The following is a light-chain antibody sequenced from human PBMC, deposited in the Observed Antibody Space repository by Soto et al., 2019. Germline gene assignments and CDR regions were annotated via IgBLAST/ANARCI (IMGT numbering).Light chain of an antibody. CDR2: EVS. Sequence: QSALTQPASVSGSPGQSITISCTGTSSDVGGYNYVSWYQQYPGKAPKLMMYEVSNRPSGVSNRFSGSKSGNTASLTISGLQAEDEADYYCSSYISSSTSLDVLFGGGTKVTVL. J-gene: IGLJ2*01. CDR1: SSDVGGYNY. CDR3: SSYISSSTSLDVL. V-gene: IGLV2-14*01.